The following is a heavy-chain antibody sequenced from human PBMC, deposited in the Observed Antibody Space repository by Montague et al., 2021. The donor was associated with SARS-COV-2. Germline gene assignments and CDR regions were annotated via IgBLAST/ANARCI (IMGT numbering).Heavy chain of an antibody. Sequence: SETLSLTCTVSGGSISSSSYYWGWIRQPPGKGLEWIGSIYYSGSTYYNPSLKSRVTISVDTSKNQFSLKLSSVTAADTALYYCAGSTYYYASIVSDAFDIWGQGTMVTVSS. CDR3: AGSTYYYASIVSDAFDI. CDR2: IYYSGST. D-gene: IGHD3-22*01. CDR1: GGSISSSSYY. J-gene: IGHJ3*02. V-gene: IGHV4-39*01.